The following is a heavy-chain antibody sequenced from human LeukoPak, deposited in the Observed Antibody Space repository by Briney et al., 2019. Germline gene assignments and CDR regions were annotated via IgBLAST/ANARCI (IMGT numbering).Heavy chain of an antibody. CDR2: IYSGVNT. CDR3: ARVEGAAAFNP. V-gene: IGHV3-53*01. D-gene: IGHD6-13*01. Sequence: PGGSLRLSCAASGFTVSSNYMSWVRQAPGKGLEWVSVIYSGVNTYYADSVKGRFTISRDNSKNTLYLQVNSLRAEDTAVYYCARVEGAAAFNPWGQGTLVTVSS. J-gene: IGHJ5*02. CDR1: GFTVSSNY.